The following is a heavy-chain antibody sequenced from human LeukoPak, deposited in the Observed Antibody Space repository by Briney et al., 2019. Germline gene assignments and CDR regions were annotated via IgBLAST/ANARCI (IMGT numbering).Heavy chain of an antibody. CDR2: MIGTGST. CDR3: GKDLHYGDGRWEFDH. V-gene: IGHV3-23*01. J-gene: IGHJ5*02. D-gene: IGHD4-17*01. CDR1: IVSFSTFA. Sequence: GGSLRLFCTACIVSFSTFAMSGVRQAPGKDLEWVSGMIGTGSTYYSDSVTGRFPLSRDSSKNTVYMQMKSLRDEDTAIYYCGKDLHYGDGRWEFDHWGQGTLVSVAS.